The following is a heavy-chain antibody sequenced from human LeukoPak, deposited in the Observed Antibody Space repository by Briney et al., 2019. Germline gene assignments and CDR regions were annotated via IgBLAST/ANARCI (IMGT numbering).Heavy chain of an antibody. D-gene: IGHD3-10*01. CDR1: GYTFTSYY. V-gene: IGHV1-46*01. J-gene: IGHJ4*02. Sequence: ASVKVSCKASGYTFTSYYMHWVRQAPGQGLEWMGIINPSGGSTSYAQKFQGRVTMTRDMSTSTVYMELSSLRSEDTAVYYCARTYGSGSYYNVSWDYWGQGTLVTVSS. CDR2: INPSGGST. CDR3: ARTYGSGSYYNVSWDY.